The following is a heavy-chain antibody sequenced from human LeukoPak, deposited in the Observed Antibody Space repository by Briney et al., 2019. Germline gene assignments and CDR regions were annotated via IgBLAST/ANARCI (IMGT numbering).Heavy chain of an antibody. CDR1: GFTFNNYA. Sequence: GSLRLSCAASGFTFNNYAIHWVRQAPGKGLEWVSSISSSSSYIYYADSVKGRFTISRDNSKNSLYLQMNSLRAEDTAVYYCAKESSGGWYFDYWGQGTLVTVSS. D-gene: IGHD6-19*01. V-gene: IGHV3-21*04. CDR3: AKESSGGWYFDY. J-gene: IGHJ4*02. CDR2: ISSSSSYI.